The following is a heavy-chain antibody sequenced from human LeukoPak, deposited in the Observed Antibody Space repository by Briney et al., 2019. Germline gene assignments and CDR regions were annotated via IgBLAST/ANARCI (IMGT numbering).Heavy chain of an antibody. CDR2: INQDGSEK. D-gene: IGHD3-16*02. Sequence: PGGSLRLSCAASGFTFSSYWMSWVRQAPGKGLEWVAHINQDGSEKYYVDSVKGRFTISRDNAKNSLYLQMNSLRAEDTAVYYCARAGYLGLFGMDVWGKGTTVTVSS. CDR3: ARAGYLGLFGMDV. V-gene: IGHV3-7*03. J-gene: IGHJ6*04. CDR1: GFTFSSYW.